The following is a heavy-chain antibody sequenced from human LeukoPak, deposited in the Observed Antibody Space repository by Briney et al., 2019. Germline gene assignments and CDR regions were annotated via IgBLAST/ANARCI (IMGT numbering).Heavy chain of an antibody. CDR3: ARDTAVAEMGY. CDR1: GYTFTGYY. V-gene: IGHV1-2*06. CDR2: INPSSGVT. Sequence: ASVKVSCKASGYTFTGYYMHWVRQAPGQGLEWMGRINPSSGVTSYAQNFQGRVTMTRDTSISTAYMELSSPKSDDTAVYYCARDTAVAEMGYWGQGTLVTVSS. J-gene: IGHJ4*02. D-gene: IGHD6-19*01.